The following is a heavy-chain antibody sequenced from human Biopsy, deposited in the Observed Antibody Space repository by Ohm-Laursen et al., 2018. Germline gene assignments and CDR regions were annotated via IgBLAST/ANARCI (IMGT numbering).Heavy chain of an antibody. CDR2: IFNSANT. CDR3: ARDSGILNYGNFKYYHYYGMDV. CDR1: GGSISSGGSY. Sequence: TLSLTCPVSGGSISSGGSYWSWIRQRPGKGLEWIGYIFNSANTYYNPSLKNLITISGDTSKNQFSLKLNSVTAADTAVYCCARDSGILNYGNFKYYHYYGMDVWGQGTKVTVSS. V-gene: IGHV4-31*01. J-gene: IGHJ6*02. D-gene: IGHD4-11*01.